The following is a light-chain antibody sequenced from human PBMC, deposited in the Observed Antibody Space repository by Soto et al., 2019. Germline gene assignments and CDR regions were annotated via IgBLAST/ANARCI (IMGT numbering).Light chain of an antibody. Sequence: EIVLTQSPGTLSLSPGERATLSCRASQSVRNSLLAWYQQKPGQPPRLLIYDASTRATATPGRFSGSGSGTGFTLTISRLEPEDFAVYYCHQYDTIVQTFGQGTKVDIK. CDR3: HQYDTIVQT. CDR1: QSVRNSL. CDR2: DAS. V-gene: IGKV3-20*01. J-gene: IGKJ1*01.